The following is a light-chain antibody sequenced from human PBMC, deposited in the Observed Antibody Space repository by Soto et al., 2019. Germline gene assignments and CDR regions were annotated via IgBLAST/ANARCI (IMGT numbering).Light chain of an antibody. CDR1: SSDVGRYNL. CDR2: EGS. CDR3: CSYAGRV. Sequence: QSVLTQPASVSGSPGQSITISCTGTSSDVGRYNLVSWYQQHPGKAPKLMIYEGSKRPSGVSNRFSGSKSGNTASLTISGLQAEDEADYYCCSYAGRVFGGGTKLTVL. J-gene: IGLJ3*02. V-gene: IGLV2-23*01.